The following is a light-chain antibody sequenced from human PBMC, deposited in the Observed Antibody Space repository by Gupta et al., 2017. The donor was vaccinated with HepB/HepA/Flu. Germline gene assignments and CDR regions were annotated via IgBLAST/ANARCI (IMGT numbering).Light chain of an antibody. Sequence: EIVLTQSPATLSLSPGERATLSCRASQSVSSYLAWYQQKPGQAPRLLIYDASNRATGITARFSGSGSGTDFTLTISSREPEDFEVYYCQQRNNGHPLFTFGGGTKVDIK. CDR2: DAS. V-gene: IGKV3-11*01. CDR1: QSVSSY. CDR3: QQRNNGHPLFT. J-gene: IGKJ4*01.